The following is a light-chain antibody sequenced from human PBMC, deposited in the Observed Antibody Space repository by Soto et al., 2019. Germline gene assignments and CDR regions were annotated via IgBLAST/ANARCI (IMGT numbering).Light chain of an antibody. CDR2: DVS. CDR1: QTISSW. Sequence: DIQMTQSPSTLSASVGDIVTITCLASQTISSWLAWYQQKPGKAPKLLIYDVSSLESGVPSRFSGSGSGTEFTLTISSLQPDDFATYYCQHYNSYSEAFGQGTKVDIK. CDR3: QHYNSYSEA. V-gene: IGKV1-5*01. J-gene: IGKJ1*01.